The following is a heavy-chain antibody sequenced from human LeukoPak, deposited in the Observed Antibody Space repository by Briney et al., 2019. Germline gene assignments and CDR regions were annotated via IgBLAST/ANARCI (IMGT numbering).Heavy chain of an antibody. D-gene: IGHD1-26*01. CDR1: GDSINSLDL. CDR2: MYLSGTT. V-gene: IGHV4-4*02. CDR3: ARGGWELPEGSLDN. J-gene: IGHJ4*02. Sequence: PSETLSLTCTVSGDSINSLDLWSWVRQPPGKGLEWIGEMYLSGTTHSNPSVKSRVTISIDKSKNQFSLKLSSVTAADTAVYYCARGGWELPEGSLDNWGQGTLVTVSS.